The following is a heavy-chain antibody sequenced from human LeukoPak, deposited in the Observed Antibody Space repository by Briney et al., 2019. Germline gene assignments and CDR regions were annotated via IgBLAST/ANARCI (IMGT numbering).Heavy chain of an antibody. CDR1: GGTFSSYA. CDR3: ARHEYSSSWSYFDY. V-gene: IGHV1-69*05. D-gene: IGHD6-6*01. Sequence: SVKASCKASGGTFSSYAISWVRQAPGQGLEWMGGIIPIFGTANYAQKFQGRVTITTDESTSTAYMELSSLRSEDTAVYYCARHEYSSSWSYFDYWGQGTLVTVSS. CDR2: IIPIFGTA. J-gene: IGHJ4*02.